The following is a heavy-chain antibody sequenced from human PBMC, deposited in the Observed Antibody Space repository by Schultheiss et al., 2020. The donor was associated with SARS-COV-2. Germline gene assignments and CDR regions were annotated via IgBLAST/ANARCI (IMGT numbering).Heavy chain of an antibody. CDR2: ISAYNGNT. V-gene: IGHV1-18*04. D-gene: IGHD6-25*01. J-gene: IGHJ3*02. CDR3: ARTGRHSIGDAFDI. CDR1: GYTFTGYY. Sequence: ASVKVSCKASGYTFTGYYMHWVRQAPGQGLEWMGWISAYNGNTNYAQKLQGRVTMTTDTSTSTAYMELSSLRSEDTAVYYCARTGRHSIGDAFDIWGQGTMVTVSS.